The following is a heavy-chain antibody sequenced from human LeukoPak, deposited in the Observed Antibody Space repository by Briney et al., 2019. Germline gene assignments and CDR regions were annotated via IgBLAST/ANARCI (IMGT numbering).Heavy chain of an antibody. CDR3: ARGLSSGWFFDY. CDR2: INHSGST. V-gene: IGHV4-34*01. CDR1: GGSFSGYY. J-gene: IGHJ4*02. Sequence: PSETLSLTSAVYGGSFSGYYWSWIRQPPGKGLEWIGEINHSGSTNYNPSLKSRVTISVDTSKNQFSLKLSSVTAADTAVYYCARGLSSGWFFDYWGQGTLVTVSS. D-gene: IGHD6-19*01.